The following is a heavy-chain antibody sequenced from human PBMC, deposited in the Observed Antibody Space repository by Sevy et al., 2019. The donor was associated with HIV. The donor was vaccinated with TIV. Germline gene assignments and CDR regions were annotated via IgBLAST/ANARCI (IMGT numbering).Heavy chain of an antibody. CDR3: GRGQVVNPVDWFDS. J-gene: IGHJ5*01. CDR1: GYIFISYW. D-gene: IGHD3-22*01. Sequence: GESLKISCKVSGYIFISYWIAWVRQRPGKGLEWVGTTFPGNSDTSYGPSFKGQVTISADKSISTTFLQWGSLKASDTAIYYCGRGQVVNPVDWFDSWGQGTLVTVSS. V-gene: IGHV5-51*01. CDR2: TFPGNSDT.